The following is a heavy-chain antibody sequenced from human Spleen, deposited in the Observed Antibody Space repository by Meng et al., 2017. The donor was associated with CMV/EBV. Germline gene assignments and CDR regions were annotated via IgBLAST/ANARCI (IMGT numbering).Heavy chain of an antibody. V-gene: IGHV1-18*01. Sequence: ASVKVSCKASGYTFTSYGITWVRQAPGQGLEWMGWITTYNGNTNYAQKLQGRVTMATDTSTSTAYMELRSLRPDDTAVYYCATDAFDIWGQGTMVTVSS. J-gene: IGHJ3*02. CDR3: ATDAFDI. CDR2: ITTYNGNT. CDR1: GYTFTSYG.